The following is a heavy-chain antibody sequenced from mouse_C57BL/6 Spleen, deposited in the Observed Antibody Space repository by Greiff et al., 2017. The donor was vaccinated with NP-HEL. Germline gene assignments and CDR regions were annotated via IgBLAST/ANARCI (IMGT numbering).Heavy chain of an antibody. CDR3: TTTKSSLLLRPFDD. V-gene: IGHV14-1*01. Sequence: EVKLMESGAELVRPGASVKLSCTASGFNIKDYYMHWVKQRPEQGLEWIGRIDPEDGDTEYAPKFQGKATMTADTSSNTAYLQLSSLTSEDTAVYYCTTTKSSLLLRPFDDWGQGTTLTVSS. CDR1: GFNIKDYY. CDR2: IDPEDGDT. D-gene: IGHD1-1*01. J-gene: IGHJ2*01.